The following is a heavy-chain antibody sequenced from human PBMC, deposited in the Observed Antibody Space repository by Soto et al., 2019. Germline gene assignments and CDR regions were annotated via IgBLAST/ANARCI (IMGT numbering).Heavy chain of an antibody. CDR2: ISAYNGNT. V-gene: IGHV1-18*01. J-gene: IGHJ4*02. CDR3: ARALEGESSSWPNKFDY. D-gene: IGHD6-13*01. CDR1: GYTFTNYG. Sequence: GASVKVSCKASGYTFTNYGISWVRQAPGQGLEWMGWISAYNGNTKYAQKLQGRVTMTTDTSTSTAYMELRSLRSEDTAVYYCARALEGESSSWPNKFDYWGQXTLVTVSS.